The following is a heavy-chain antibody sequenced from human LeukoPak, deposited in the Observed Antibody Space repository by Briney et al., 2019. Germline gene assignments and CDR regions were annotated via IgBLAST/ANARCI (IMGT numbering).Heavy chain of an antibody. V-gene: IGHV3-30*04. D-gene: IGHD3-10*01. CDR3: ARGRDYYGSGRRFDY. CDR2: ISYDGSNK. Sequence: GGSLRLSCAASGFTFSSYAMHWVRQAPGKGLEWVAVISYDGSNKYYADSVKGRFTISRDNSKNTLYLQMNSLRAEDTAVNYCARGRDYYGSGRRFDYWGQGTLVTVSS. J-gene: IGHJ4*02. CDR1: GFTFSSYA.